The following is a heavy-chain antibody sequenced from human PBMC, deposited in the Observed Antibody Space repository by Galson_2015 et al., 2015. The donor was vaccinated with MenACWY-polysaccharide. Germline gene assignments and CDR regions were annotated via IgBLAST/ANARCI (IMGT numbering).Heavy chain of an antibody. V-gene: IGHV3-48*02. Sequence: SLRLSCAASGFRFSSYSMNWVRQAPGKGLEWVSYISRAGTIYYADSVKGRFTITRDNATNSLYLQMNSLRDDDTALYYCARVLKGLVGATPDYWGQGTLVTVSS. J-gene: IGHJ4*02. CDR1: GFRFSSYS. D-gene: IGHD1-26*01. CDR2: ISRAGTI. CDR3: ARVLKGLVGATPDY.